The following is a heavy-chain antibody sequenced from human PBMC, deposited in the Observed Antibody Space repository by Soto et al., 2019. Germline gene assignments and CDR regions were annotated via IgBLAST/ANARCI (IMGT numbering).Heavy chain of an antibody. CDR1: GGSFSSYY. CDR3: ARLRAVRYFDF. D-gene: IGHD3-10*01. J-gene: IGHJ4*02. Sequence: QVQLHQWGAGLLKTSETLSLTCAVYGGSFSSYYWSWIRQPPGKGLEWIADINHRGTANYNPSLKRRVTTSLDASKNQFSLRLDSVTAAYTAVYYCARLRAVRYFDFWGQGTQVIVSS. CDR2: INHRGTA. V-gene: IGHV4-34*01.